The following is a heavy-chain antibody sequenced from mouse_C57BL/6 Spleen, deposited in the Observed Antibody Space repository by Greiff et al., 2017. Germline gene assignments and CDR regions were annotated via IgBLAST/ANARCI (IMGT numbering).Heavy chain of an antibody. Sequence: VQLQQSGPELVKPGASVKISCKASGYTFTDYYMNWVKQSHGKSLEWIGDINPNNGGTSYNQKFKGKATLTVDKSSSTAYMELRSLTSEDSAVYYCARWNSICAMDYWGQGTSVTVSS. CDR2: INPNNGGT. V-gene: IGHV1-26*01. D-gene: IGHD2-10*02. CDR3: ARWNSICAMDY. J-gene: IGHJ4*01. CDR1: GYTFTDYY.